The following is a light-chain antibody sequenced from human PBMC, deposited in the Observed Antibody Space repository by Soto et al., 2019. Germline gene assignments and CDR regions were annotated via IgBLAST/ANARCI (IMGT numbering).Light chain of an antibody. Sequence: EIVMTQSPATLSVSPGERATLSCRASQSFSSNLAWYQQKPGQAPRLLIYSVSTRATGIPARFSGSGSGTEFTLTISSLQSEDFAVYYCQQYNNWPPTFGQGTKVDIK. J-gene: IGKJ1*01. CDR3: QQYNNWPPT. CDR1: QSFSSN. V-gene: IGKV3-15*01. CDR2: SVS.